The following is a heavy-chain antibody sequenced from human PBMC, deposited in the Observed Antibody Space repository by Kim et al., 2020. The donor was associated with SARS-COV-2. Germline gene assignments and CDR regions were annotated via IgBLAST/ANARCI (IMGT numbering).Heavy chain of an antibody. V-gene: IGHV3-7*01. J-gene: IGHJ3*02. CDR1: GFTFSSYW. CDR3: AREREIAVAGRAFDI. Sequence: GGSLRLSCAASGFTFSSYWMSWVRQAPGKGLEWVANIKQDGSEKYYVDSVKGRFTISRDNSKNSLYLQMNSLRAEDTAVYYCAREREIAVAGRAFDIWGQGTMVTVSS. D-gene: IGHD6-19*01. CDR2: IKQDGSEK.